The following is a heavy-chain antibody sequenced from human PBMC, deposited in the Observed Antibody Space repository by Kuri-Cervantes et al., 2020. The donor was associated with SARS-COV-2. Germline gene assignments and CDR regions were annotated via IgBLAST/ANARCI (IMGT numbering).Heavy chain of an antibody. CDR1: GFTFSSYA. V-gene: IGHV3-23*01. J-gene: IGHJ5*02. D-gene: IGHD3-3*01. CDR2: ISGSGGST. CDR3: ARDPTYYDFWSGYSRGNWFDP. Sequence: LSLTCAASGFTFSSYAMSWVRQAPGKELEWVSAISGSGGSTYYADSVKGRFTISRDNSKNTLYLQMNSLRAEDTAVYYCARDPTYYDFWSGYSRGNWFDPWGQGTLVTVSS.